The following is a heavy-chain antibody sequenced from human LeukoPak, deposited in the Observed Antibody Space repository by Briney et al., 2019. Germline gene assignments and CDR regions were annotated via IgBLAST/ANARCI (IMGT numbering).Heavy chain of an antibody. CDR3: AREVMTVAGASVWYFDY. Sequence: GGSLRLSCAASGFTFSSYSMNWVRQAPGKGLEWVSYISSSGSTIYYADSVKGRFTISRDNAKNSLYLQMNSLRAEDTAVYYCAREVMTVAGASVWYFDYWGQGTLVTVSS. CDR1: GFTFSSYS. V-gene: IGHV3-48*04. D-gene: IGHD6-19*01. CDR2: ISSSGSTI. J-gene: IGHJ4*02.